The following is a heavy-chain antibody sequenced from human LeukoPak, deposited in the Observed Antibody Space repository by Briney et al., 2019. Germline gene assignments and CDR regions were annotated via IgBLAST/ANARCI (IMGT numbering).Heavy chain of an antibody. J-gene: IGHJ4*02. V-gene: IGHV3-23*01. D-gene: IGHD3-22*01. CDR3: ARENDSSGYYDY. CDR1: GFTFSSYA. CDR2: ISGSGGST. Sequence: GGSLRLSCAASGFTFSSYAMSWVRQAPGKGLEWVSAISGSGGSTYYADSVKGRFTLSRDSSKNTLYLQMNSLRVEDTAMYYCARENDSSGYYDYWGQGTLVTVSS.